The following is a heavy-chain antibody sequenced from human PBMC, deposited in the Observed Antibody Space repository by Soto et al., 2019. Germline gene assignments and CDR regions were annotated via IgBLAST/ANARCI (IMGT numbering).Heavy chain of an antibody. Sequence: PSETLSLTCSVSGASVNSYYWSWIRQPPGQGLEWIAYIYSGTTSYNPSLKSRVTISIDTSKNQFSLQLRSVTAADTAVYYCAKDTDIVVVVAAIFFSASDIWGQGTMVTVSS. J-gene: IGHJ3*02. CDR3: AKDTDIVVVVAAIFFSASDI. V-gene: IGHV4-59*02. D-gene: IGHD2-15*01. CDR2: IYSGTT. CDR1: GASVNSYY.